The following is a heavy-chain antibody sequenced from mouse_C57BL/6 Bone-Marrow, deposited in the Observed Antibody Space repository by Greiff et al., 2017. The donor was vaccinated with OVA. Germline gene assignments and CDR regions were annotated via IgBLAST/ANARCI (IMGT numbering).Heavy chain of an antibody. CDR2: IDPSDSDT. V-gene: IGHV1-59*01. CDR1: GYTFTSYW. J-gene: IGHJ2*01. D-gene: IGHD3-1*01. Sequence: VQLQQPGAELVRPGTSVKLSCKASGYTFTSYWMHWVKQRPGQGLEWIGVIDPSDSDTKYNQKFKGKATLTVDKSSSTAYLQLSSVTSEDSAVYYGDSSGYYGGQGPTLTVSS. CDR3: DSSGYY.